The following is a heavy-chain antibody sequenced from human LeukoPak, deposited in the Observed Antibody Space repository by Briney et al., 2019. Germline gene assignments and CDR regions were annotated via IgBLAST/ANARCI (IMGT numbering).Heavy chain of an antibody. Sequence: GGSLRLSCAASGFTFTTYSITWVRQAPGKGLEWVSSISSSSTYIYYADSVKGRFTISRDNAKNSLYLQMNSLRAEDTAVYYCARSYSSSRGTFDYWGQGTLVTVSS. CDR3: ARSYSSSRGTFDY. J-gene: IGHJ4*02. D-gene: IGHD6-6*01. CDR2: ISSSSTYI. CDR1: GFTFTTYS. V-gene: IGHV3-21*01.